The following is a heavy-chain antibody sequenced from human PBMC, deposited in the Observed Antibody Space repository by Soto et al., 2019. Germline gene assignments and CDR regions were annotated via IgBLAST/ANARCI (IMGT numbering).Heavy chain of an antibody. J-gene: IGHJ6*02. CDR2: IIPIFGTA. CDR3: ASLIAAAGPPPSPRFSYGMDV. CDR1: GGTFSSYA. V-gene: IGHV1-69*12. D-gene: IGHD6-13*01. Sequence: QVQLVQSGAEVKKPGSSVKVSCKASGGTFSSYAISWVRQAPGQGLEWMGGIIPIFGTADYAQKFQGRVTITADDSTSTAYMELSSLRSEDTAVYSCASLIAAAGPPPSPRFSYGMDVWGQGTTVTVSS.